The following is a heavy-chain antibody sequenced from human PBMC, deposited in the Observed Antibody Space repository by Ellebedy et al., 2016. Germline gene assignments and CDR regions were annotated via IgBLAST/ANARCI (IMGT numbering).Heavy chain of an antibody. D-gene: IGHD1-14*01. CDR1: GFTFSDHY. CDR2: ISSSGNTI. J-gene: IGHJ4*02. V-gene: IGHV3-11*04. Sequence: GGSLRLSCAASGFTFSDHYMSWIRQAPGKGLEWVSYISSSGNTIYYADSVKGRFTISRDNAKNSLFLQMNSLGVEDTAVYYCVRDGMRGGDFDYWGQGTLVTVSS. CDR3: VRDGMRGGDFDY.